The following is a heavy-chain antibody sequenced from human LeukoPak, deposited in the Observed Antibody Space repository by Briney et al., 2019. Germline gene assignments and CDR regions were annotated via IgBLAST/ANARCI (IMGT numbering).Heavy chain of an antibody. V-gene: IGHV4-34*01. CDR3: ARVYYYYYYMDV. CDR2: INHSGST. CDR1: GGSFSGYY. Sequence: SETLSLTCAVYGGSFSGYYWSWIRQPPGKGLEWIGEINHSGSTNYNPSLKSRVTISVDTSKNQFSLKLSSVTAADTAVYYCARVYYYYYYMDVWGKGTTVTVSS. J-gene: IGHJ6*03.